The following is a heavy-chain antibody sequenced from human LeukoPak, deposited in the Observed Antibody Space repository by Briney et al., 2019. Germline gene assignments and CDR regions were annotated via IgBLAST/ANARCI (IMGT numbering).Heavy chain of an antibody. Sequence: GGSLRLSCVASGLTFHDYAMHWVRQAPGKGLEWVSLISAGGGSTFYAASVRGRFTISRDNSKNSLYLQMNSLRTEDTAMYYCAKESGKFDYWGQGTLVAVSS. CDR2: ISAGGGST. J-gene: IGHJ4*02. CDR3: AKESGKFDY. V-gene: IGHV3-43*02. CDR1: GLTFHDYA.